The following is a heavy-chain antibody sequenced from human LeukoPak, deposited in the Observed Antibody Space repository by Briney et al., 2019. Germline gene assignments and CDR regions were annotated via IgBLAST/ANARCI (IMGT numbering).Heavy chain of an antibody. Sequence: GESLKISCKGSGYSFTNYWIGWVRQMPGKGLEWMGIIYPGDSDTRYSPSFQGQVTITADKSISTAYLQWSSLKASDTAMYYCASMERSTSNWFDPWGQGTLVTVSS. V-gene: IGHV5-51*01. J-gene: IGHJ5*02. CDR3: ASMERSTSNWFDP. CDR2: IYPGDSDT. CDR1: GYSFTNYW. D-gene: IGHD1-1*01.